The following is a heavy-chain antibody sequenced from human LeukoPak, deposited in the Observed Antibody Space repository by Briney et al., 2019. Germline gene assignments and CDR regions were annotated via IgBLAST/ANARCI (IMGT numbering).Heavy chain of an antibody. J-gene: IGHJ4*02. CDR3: AKDRGRYYDSSGYYWGYYFDS. D-gene: IGHD3-22*01. Sequence: GGSLRLSCAASGFTFSSYAMHWVRQAPGKGLEWVAVISYDGSNKYYADSVKGRFTISRDNSKNTLYLQMSSLRAEDTAVYYCAKDRGRYYDSSGYYWGYYFDSWGQGILVTVST. V-gene: IGHV3-30-3*01. CDR2: ISYDGSNK. CDR1: GFTFSSYA.